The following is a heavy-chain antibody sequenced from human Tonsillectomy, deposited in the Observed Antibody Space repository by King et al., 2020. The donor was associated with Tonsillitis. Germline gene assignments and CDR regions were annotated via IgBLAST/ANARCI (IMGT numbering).Heavy chain of an antibody. V-gene: IGHV3-30*02. CDR2: ILYDGRNK. D-gene: IGHD3-10*01. CDR3: VKERGPTATLQN. J-gene: IGHJ4*02. CDR1: GFTFIDYG. Sequence: QLVQSGGGVVQPGGSLRLSCVASGFTFIDYGMQWVRQAPGKGLEWVAFILYDGRNKYYVDFVKGRFTISRDNSKNTLYLQINSLRTEYTAVYYCVKERGPTATLQNWGQGALVTVSS.